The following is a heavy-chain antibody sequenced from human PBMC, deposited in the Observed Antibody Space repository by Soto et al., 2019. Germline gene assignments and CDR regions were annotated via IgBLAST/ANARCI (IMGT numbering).Heavy chain of an antibody. D-gene: IGHD3-10*01. V-gene: IGHV4-31*03. CDR1: GGSISSGGYY. Sequence: PSETLSLTCTVSGGSISSGGYYWSWIRQHPGKGLEWIGYIYYSGSTYYNPSLKSRVTISVDTSKNQFSLKLSSVTAADTAVYYCAREVRITMVRGVIKNPPHAYGMDVWGQGTTVTAP. CDR3: AREVRITMVRGVIKNPPHAYGMDV. J-gene: IGHJ6*02. CDR2: IYYSGST.